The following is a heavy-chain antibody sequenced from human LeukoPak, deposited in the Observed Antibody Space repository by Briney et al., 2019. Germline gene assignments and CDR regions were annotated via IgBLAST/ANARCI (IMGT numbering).Heavy chain of an antibody. J-gene: IGHJ4*02. D-gene: IGHD1-7*01. Sequence: GGSLRLSCAASGFTFSSYWMSWVRQAPGKGLEWVANIKQDGSEKYYVDSVKGRFTISRDNAKNSLYLQMNSLRAEDTAVYYCARQGNNWNYGSPYLSDYWGQGTLVTVSS. V-gene: IGHV3-7*01. CDR1: GFTFSSYW. CDR2: IKQDGSEK. CDR3: ARQGNNWNYGSPYLSDY.